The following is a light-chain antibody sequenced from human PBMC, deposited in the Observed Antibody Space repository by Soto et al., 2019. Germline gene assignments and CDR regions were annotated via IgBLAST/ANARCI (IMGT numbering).Light chain of an antibody. CDR3: QQYNNWPYT. J-gene: IGKJ2*01. V-gene: IGKV3-15*01. Sequence: ELVMTKSPATLSVSPGVSATLACRASQHVSSNFAWYRQKPGQAPTLLIYLASTRATRIPARFSGSGYGTEFTLTISGVQSEDFAVYYCQQYNNWPYTFNKGTNLEIK. CDR1: QHVSSN. CDR2: LAS.